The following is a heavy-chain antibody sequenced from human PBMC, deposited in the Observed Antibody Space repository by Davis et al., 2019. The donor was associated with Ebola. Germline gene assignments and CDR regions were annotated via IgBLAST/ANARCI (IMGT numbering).Heavy chain of an antibody. V-gene: IGHV3-64D*06. CDR3: VKDRRGSYAFDI. Sequence: GESLKISCSASGFTFNNYAMHWVRQAPGRGLDFVSGINDNGGTTHYADSVKGRFTISRDDSKNTLYLQMTSLGAEDTALYYCVKDRRGSYAFDIWGQGTMVTVS. J-gene: IGHJ3*02. CDR1: GFTFNNYA. CDR2: INDNGGTT. D-gene: IGHD1-26*01.